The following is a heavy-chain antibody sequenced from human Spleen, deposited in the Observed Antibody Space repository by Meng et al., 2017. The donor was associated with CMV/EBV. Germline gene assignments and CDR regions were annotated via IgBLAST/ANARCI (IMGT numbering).Heavy chain of an antibody. CDR1: GFTFSSYW. J-gene: IGHJ4*02. V-gene: IGHV3-7*01. D-gene: IGHD6-13*01. CDR2: IKQEGSEK. Sequence: GGSLRLSCAASGFTFSSYWMSWVRQAPGKGLEWVANIKQEGSEKYYVDSVKGRFTISRDNAKNSLYLQMNNLRADHTAVYYCARLRYSSSWSFDYWGQGTQVTVSS. CDR3: ARLRYSSSWSFDY.